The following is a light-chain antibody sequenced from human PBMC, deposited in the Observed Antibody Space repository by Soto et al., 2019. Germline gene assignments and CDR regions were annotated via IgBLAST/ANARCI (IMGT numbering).Light chain of an antibody. J-gene: IGLJ1*01. CDR1: SSDVAFYNH. V-gene: IGLV2-14*01. CDR2: EVN. Sequence: QSVLTQPASVSGSPGQSITISCTGTSSDVAFYNHVSWYQQHPGKAPKLLIYEVNNRPSGVSHRFSGSKSGNTASLTISGLPAEDEADYYCSSFASTHTYVFGTGTKLTVL. CDR3: SSFASTHTYV.